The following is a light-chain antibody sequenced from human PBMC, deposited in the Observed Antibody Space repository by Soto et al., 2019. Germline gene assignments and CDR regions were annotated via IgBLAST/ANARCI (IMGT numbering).Light chain of an antibody. CDR1: SSQVAFYDY. J-gene: IGLJ1*01. V-gene: IGLV2-8*01. CDR2: EVK. CDR3: SSYSGGKRYF. Sequence: QSALTQPPSASGSPGQSVNISCTGTSSQVAFYDYVSWYQQHPGKAPKLIIYEVKKRPSGVPHRFSGSKSGDTASLTVSGLRPEDEADYYCSSYSGGKRYFFGPGTKVTVL.